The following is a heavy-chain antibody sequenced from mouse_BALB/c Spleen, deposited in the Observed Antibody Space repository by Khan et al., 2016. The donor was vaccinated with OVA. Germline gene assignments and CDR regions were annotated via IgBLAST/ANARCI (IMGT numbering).Heavy chain of an antibody. J-gene: IGHJ3*01. CDR2: IDPFNTGT. D-gene: IGHD3-3*01. V-gene: IGHV1S135*01. CDR1: GYSFTTYY. CDR3: ARGTFDY. Sequence: VQLQQSGPELMKPGASVNISCKASGYSFTTYYIHWVKQSRGKSLEGIGYIDPFNTGTDYNQKFKGQATLTVAKSSNTAYMHLTSLTSEDSAVYYCARGTFDYWGQGTLVTVSA.